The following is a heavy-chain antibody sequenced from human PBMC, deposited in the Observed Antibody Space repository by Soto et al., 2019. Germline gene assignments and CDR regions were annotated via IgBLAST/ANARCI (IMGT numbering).Heavy chain of an antibody. J-gene: IGHJ3*02. CDR2: IYYSGST. CDR3: AVSRLNAFDI. CDR1: GGSISSSSYY. V-gene: IGHV4-39*01. Sequence: QLQLQESGPGLVKPSETLSLTCTVSGGSISSSSYYWGWIRQPPGKGLEWIGGIYYSGSTYCNPSIKSRVTISVDTSKTQFSLKLSSVTAADTAVYYCAVSRLNAFDIWGQGTMVTVSS.